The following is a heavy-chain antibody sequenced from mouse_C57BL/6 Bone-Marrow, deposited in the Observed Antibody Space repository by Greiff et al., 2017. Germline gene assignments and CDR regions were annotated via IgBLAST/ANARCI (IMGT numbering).Heavy chain of an antibody. J-gene: IGHJ1*03. CDR2: IYPRSGNT. V-gene: IGHV1-81*01. CDR3: ARGKDFWYYDV. Sequence: QVQLQQSGAELARPGASVKLSCKASGYTFTSYGISWVKQRTGQGLEWIGEIYPRSGNTYYNEKFKGKATLTADKSSSTGYMELRSLTSEDSAVYFCARGKDFWYYDVWGTGTTVTVSS. CDR1: GYTFTSYG.